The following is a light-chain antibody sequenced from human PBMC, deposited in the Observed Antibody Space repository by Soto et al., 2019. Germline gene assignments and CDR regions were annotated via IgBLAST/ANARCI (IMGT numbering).Light chain of an antibody. J-gene: IGKJ4*01. V-gene: IGKV3-15*01. CDR2: DAY. CDR3: QQYNNWPFT. Sequence: EIVMTQSPATLSVSPGERATLSCIASQSFSSSLAWYQQKPGQAPRLLIYDAYARATGIPARFSGSGSGTEFTLTISSLQSEDFAVYYCQQYNNWPFTFGGGNKVEI. CDR1: QSFSSS.